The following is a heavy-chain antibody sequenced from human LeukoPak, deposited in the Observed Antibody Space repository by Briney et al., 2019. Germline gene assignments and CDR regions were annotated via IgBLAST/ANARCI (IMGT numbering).Heavy chain of an antibody. D-gene: IGHD5-12*01. CDR2: ISYDGSNK. J-gene: IGHJ6*04. Sequence: GRSLRLSCAAPGFTFSSYGMHWVRQAPGKGLEWVAVISYDGSNKYYADSVKGRFTISRDNSKNTLYLQMNSLRAEDTAVYYCAKDRRSVATLLSGYYYYYGMDVWGKGTTVTVSS. CDR1: GFTFSSYG. CDR3: AKDRRSVATLLSGYYYYYGMDV. V-gene: IGHV3-30*18.